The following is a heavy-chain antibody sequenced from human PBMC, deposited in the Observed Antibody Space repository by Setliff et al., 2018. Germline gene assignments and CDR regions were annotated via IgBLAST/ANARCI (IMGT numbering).Heavy chain of an antibody. CDR1: GFAFSSYG. CDR3: VRAFWTYSDYASLACFDY. Sequence: GGSLRLSCAASGFAFSSYGMHWVRQAPGKGLEWVAFIRFDGTNKYYADSVKGRFTISRDNSKNTLYLQVNTLRPEDTAVYYCVRAFWTYSDYASLACFDYWGQGALVTVSS. CDR2: IRFDGTNK. J-gene: IGHJ4*02. V-gene: IGHV3-30*02. D-gene: IGHD5-12*01.